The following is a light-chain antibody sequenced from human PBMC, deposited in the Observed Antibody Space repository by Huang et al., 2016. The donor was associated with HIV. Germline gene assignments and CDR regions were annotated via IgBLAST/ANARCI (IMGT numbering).Light chain of an antibody. Sequence: DIQMTQSPSSLATSVGDRVTITCQASQGIFTYLNWYQQKPGRAPKLLIYDVSNLGGGVPSRFSGSGFGTDFTLTISSLQPEDIATYYCQQYDNLPRTFGQGTRLEMK. V-gene: IGKV1-33*01. J-gene: IGKJ5*01. CDR1: QGIFTY. CDR2: DVS. CDR3: QQYDNLPRT.